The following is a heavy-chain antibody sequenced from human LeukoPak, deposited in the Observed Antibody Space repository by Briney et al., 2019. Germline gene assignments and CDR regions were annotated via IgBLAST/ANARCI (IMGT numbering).Heavy chain of an antibody. V-gene: IGHV7-4-1*02. CDR2: INTNSGNP. Sequence: ASVKVSCKASGYTFTRYAMNWVRQAPGQGLEWMGWINTNSGNPTYAQGFTGRFVFSLDTSVSTAYLQISSLKAEDTAVYYCARASSGWVHNWFDPWGQGTLVTVSS. CDR3: ARASSGWVHNWFDP. D-gene: IGHD6-19*01. CDR1: GYTFTRYA. J-gene: IGHJ5*02.